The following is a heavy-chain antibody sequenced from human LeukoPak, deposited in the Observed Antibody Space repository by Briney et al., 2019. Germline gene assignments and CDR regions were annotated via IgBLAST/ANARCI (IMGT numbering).Heavy chain of an antibody. J-gene: IGHJ4*02. CDR3: ARTSGSYSPFDY. V-gene: IGHV3-9*01. CDR1: GFTFDDYA. CDR2: ISWNSGSI. D-gene: IGHD3-10*01. Sequence: GGSLRLSCAASGFTFDDYAMHWVRQAPGKGLEWVSGISWNSGSIGYADSVKGRFTISRDNAKNSLYLQMNSLRAEDTALYYCARTSGSYSPFDYWGQGTLVTVSS.